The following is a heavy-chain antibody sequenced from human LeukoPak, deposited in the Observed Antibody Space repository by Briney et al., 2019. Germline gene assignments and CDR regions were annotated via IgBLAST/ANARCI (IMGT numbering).Heavy chain of an antibody. J-gene: IGHJ4*02. CDR2: ISSSGGAT. CDR1: GFTFSSYA. D-gene: IGHD6-19*01. CDR3: AKVGSSGWYKYYSDY. Sequence: PGGSLRLSCAASGFTFSSYAMSWVRQAPGKGLEWVSAISSSGGATYYVDSVKGRFTISRDNSKSTLYLQMNSLRAEDTAVYYCAKVGSSGWYKYYSDYWGQGTLVTVSS. V-gene: IGHV3-23*01.